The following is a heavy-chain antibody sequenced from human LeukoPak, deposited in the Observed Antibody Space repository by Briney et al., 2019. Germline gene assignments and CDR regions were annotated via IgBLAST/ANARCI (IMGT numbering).Heavy chain of an antibody. V-gene: IGHV4-59*01. Sequence: SETLSLTCTVSGGSISSYYWSWIRQPPGKGLEWIGYIYYSGSTNYNPSLKSRVTISVDTSKNQFSLKLSSVTAADTAVYYCARDNGDYVFDYWGQGTLVTVSS. D-gene: IGHD4-17*01. J-gene: IGHJ4*02. CDR3: ARDNGDYVFDY. CDR2: IYYSGST. CDR1: GGSISSYY.